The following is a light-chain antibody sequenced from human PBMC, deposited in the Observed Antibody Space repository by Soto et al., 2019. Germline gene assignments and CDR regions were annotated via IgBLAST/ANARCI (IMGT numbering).Light chain of an antibody. Sequence: EIVLTQSPGTLSLSPGERATLSCRASQSVSSSYLAWYQQKPGQAPRLLMFGASSRATGIPDRFSGSGSGTDXTLKXXXXXXXXXXVYYCKQYARAPLAFGGGTXXDVK. V-gene: IGKV3-20*01. CDR2: GAS. J-gene: IGKJ4*01. CDR1: QSVSSSY. CDR3: KQYARAPLA.